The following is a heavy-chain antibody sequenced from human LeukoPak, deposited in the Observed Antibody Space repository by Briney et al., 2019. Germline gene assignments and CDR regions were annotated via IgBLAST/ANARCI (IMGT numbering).Heavy chain of an antibody. V-gene: IGHV3-7*01. CDR1: GFTFSSYW. CDR3: ARDSPPQGSSWYVGYYYYYMDV. J-gene: IGHJ6*03. CDR2: IKQDGSEK. Sequence: GGSLRLSCAASGFTFSSYWMSWVRQAPGKGLEWVANIKQDGSEKYYVDSVKGRFTISRDNAKNSLYLQMNSLRAEDTAVYYCARDSPPQGSSWYVGYYYYYMDVWGKGTTVTVSS. D-gene: IGHD6-13*01.